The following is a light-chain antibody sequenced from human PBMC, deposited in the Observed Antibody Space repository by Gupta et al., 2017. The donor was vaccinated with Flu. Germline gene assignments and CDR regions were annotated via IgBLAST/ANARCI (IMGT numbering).Light chain of an antibody. V-gene: IGKV1-39*01. CDR2: HAS. CDR1: QKIDES. CDR3: QQTFISPFT. J-gene: IGKJ5*01. Sequence: GARATITCRATQKIDESLNWYQQRPGQSPTPLIYHASTLGSGAPSRFSGSGSGTDFTLSIDNLHPEDFATYHCQQTFISPFTFGPGTRLDI.